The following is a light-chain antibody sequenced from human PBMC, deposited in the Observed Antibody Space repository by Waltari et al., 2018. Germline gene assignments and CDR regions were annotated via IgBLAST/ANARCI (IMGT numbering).Light chain of an antibody. CDR1: QSISSW. J-gene: IGKJ1*01. CDR2: KAS. Sequence: DIQMTQSPSTLSASVGDRFTITCRASQSISSWLAWYQQKPGKAPKLLIYKASSLESGVPSRFSGSGSGTEFTLTISRLQPDDFATYYCQQYNSAPWTFGQGTKVEIK. V-gene: IGKV1-5*03. CDR3: QQYNSAPWT.